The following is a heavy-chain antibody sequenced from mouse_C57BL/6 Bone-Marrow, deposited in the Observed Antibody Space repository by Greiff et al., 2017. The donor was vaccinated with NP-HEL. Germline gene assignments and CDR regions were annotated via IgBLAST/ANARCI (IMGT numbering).Heavy chain of an antibody. J-gene: IGHJ4*01. CDR1: GYAFSSYW. CDR2: IYPGDGDT. CDR3: ARLYYGNYYAMDY. D-gene: IGHD2-1*01. V-gene: IGHV1-80*01. Sequence: QVQLQQSGAELVKPGASVKISCKASGYAFSSYWMNWVKQRPGKGLEWIGQIYPGDGDTNYNGKFKGKATLTADKSSSTAYIQLSSLTSEDSAVYFCARLYYGNYYAMDYWGQGTSVTVSS.